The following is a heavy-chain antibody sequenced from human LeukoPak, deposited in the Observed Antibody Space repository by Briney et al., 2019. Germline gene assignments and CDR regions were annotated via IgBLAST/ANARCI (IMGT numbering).Heavy chain of an antibody. CDR3: ARGSGVAAPGGAFDI. D-gene: IGHD6-19*01. Sequence: ASVKFSCKASGYTFTGYYMHWVRQAPGQGLEWMGWINPNSGGTNYAQKFQGWVTMTRDTSISTAYMELSRLRSDDTAVYYCARGSGVAAPGGAFDIWGQGTMVTVSS. J-gene: IGHJ3*02. CDR2: INPNSGGT. CDR1: GYTFTGYY. V-gene: IGHV1-2*04.